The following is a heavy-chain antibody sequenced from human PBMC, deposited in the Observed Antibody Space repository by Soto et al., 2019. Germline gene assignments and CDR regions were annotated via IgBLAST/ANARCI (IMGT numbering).Heavy chain of an antibody. V-gene: IGHV5-10-1*01. CDR3: ARRSGYHDY. CDR2: IDPSDSYT. J-gene: IGHJ4*02. Sequence: PGESLKISCKGSGYSFINSWISWVRQMPGKGLEWMGRIDPSDSYTNYSPSFQGHVTISVDKSITTAYLQWSSLKGSDTAIYYCARRSGYHDYWGQGTLVTVSS. CDR1: GYSFINSW. D-gene: IGHD3-10*01.